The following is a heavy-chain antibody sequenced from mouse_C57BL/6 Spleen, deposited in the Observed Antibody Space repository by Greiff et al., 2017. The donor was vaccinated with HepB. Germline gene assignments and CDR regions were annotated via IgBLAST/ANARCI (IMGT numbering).Heavy chain of an antibody. CDR2: ISSGGDYI. D-gene: IGHD2-1*01. CDR3: TRNGNYGGYYAMDY. V-gene: IGHV5-9-1*02. J-gene: IGHJ4*01. CDR1: GFTFSSYA. Sequence: EVQRVESGEGLVKPGGSLKLSCAASGFTFSSYAMSWVRQTPEKRLEWVAYISSGGDYIYYADTVKGRFTISRDNARNTLYLQMSSLKSEDTAMYYCTRNGNYGGYYAMDYWGQGTSVTVSS.